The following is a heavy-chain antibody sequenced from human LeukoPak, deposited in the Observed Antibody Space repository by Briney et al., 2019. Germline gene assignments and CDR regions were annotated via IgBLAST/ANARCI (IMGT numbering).Heavy chain of an antibody. Sequence: GGSLRLSCAASGFTFSSYAMHWVRQAPGKGLEWVAVISYDGSNKYYADSVKGRFTISRDNSKNTLYLQMNSLRAEDTAVYYCARDPNQDAFDIWGQGTMVTVSS. CDR3: ARDPNQDAFDI. CDR2: ISYDGSNK. CDR1: GFTFSSYA. V-gene: IGHV3-30-3*01. D-gene: IGHD1-14*01. J-gene: IGHJ3*02.